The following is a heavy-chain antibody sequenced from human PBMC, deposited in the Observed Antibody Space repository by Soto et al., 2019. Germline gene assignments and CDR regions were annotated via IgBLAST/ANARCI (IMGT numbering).Heavy chain of an antibody. CDR2: ISAYSGNT. CDR3: AREGPAPYYYYGMDV. V-gene: IGHV1-18*01. Sequence: QVQLVQSGGEVKKPGASVKVSCKTSGYSFTTYGISWVRQAPGQGLEWMGWISAYSGNTNYAQKLQDRVTMTTDTSTSTAYMELRSLRSDDTAVYYCAREGPAPYYYYGMDVWGQGSTVPASS. CDR1: GYSFTTYG. J-gene: IGHJ6*02.